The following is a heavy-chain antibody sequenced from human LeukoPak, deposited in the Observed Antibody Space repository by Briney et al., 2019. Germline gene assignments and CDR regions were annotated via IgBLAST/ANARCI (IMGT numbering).Heavy chain of an antibody. V-gene: IGHV1-69*05. J-gene: IGHJ3*02. Sequence: VASVKVSCKASGGTFSSYAISWVRQAPGQGLEWMGRIIPIFGTANYAQKFQGRVTITTDESTSTAYMELSSLRSEDTAVYYCAGAGVAVGGTGGGAFYIWGQGTMVTVSS. CDR1: GGTFSSYA. CDR3: AGAGVAVGGTGGGAFYI. CDR2: IIPIFGTA. D-gene: IGHD6-19*01.